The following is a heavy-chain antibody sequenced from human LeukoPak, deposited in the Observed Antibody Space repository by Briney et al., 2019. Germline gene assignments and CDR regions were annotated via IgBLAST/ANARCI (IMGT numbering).Heavy chain of an antibody. Sequence: ASVKVSCKASGGTFSSYAISWVRQAPGQGLEWMGGIIPIFGTANYAQKFQGRVTITADESTSTAYMELSSLRSEDTAVYYCARGYDSSGYYYGEGGYYFDYWGQGTLVTVSS. J-gene: IGHJ4*02. D-gene: IGHD3-22*01. CDR3: ARGYDSSGYYYGEGGYYFDY. CDR1: GGTFSSYA. CDR2: IIPIFGTA. V-gene: IGHV1-69*13.